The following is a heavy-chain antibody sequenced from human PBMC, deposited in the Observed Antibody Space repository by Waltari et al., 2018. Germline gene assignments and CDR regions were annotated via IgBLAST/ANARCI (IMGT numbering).Heavy chain of an antibody. J-gene: IGHJ5*02. CDR2: ITHTGTT. CDR1: GGYFSGYY. CDR3: AARRRSSGAGFDP. D-gene: IGHD6-6*01. Sequence: VQLQQWGAGLMKHSETQSLTCAVTGGYFSGYYWTWIRQPPGKGLEWIGDITHTGTTNYNSSLKSRVTMSIDTSKNQFSLTVTSVTAADTAIYYCAARRRSSGAGFDPWGQGTLVTVSS. V-gene: IGHV4-34*02.